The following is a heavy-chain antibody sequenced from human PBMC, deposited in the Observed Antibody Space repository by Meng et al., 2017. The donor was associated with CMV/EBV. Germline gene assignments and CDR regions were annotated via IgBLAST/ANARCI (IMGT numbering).Heavy chain of an antibody. D-gene: IGHD1-26*01. J-gene: IGHJ6*02. V-gene: IGHV3-7*01. CDR1: GFTFSSYW. CDR3: AKDLQPRFSGSYYYYGMDV. Sequence: GESLKISCAASGFTFSSYWMSWVRQAPGKGLEWVANIKQDGSEKYYVDSVKGRFTISRDNAKNSLYLQMNSLRAEDTAVYYCAKDLQPRFSGSYYYYGMDVWGQGTTVTVSS. CDR2: IKQDGSEK.